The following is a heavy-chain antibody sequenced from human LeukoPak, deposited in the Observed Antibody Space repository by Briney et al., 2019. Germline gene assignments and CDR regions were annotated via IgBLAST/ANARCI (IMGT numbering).Heavy chain of an antibody. V-gene: IGHV3-30-3*01. CDR2: ISYDGSDK. Sequence: PGGSLRLSCAASGFTFSSYAMHWVRQAPGKGLEWVAVISYDGSDKYYADSVKGRFTISRDNSKNTLYLQMNSLRAEDTAVYYCAKDRRWGLTSKSYYYYMDVWGKGTTVTVSS. D-gene: IGHD3-16*01. J-gene: IGHJ6*03. CDR1: GFTFSSYA. CDR3: AKDRRWGLTSKSYYYYMDV.